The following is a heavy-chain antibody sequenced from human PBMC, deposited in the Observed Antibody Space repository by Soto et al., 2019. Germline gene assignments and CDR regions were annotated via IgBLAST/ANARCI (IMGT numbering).Heavy chain of an antibody. Sequence: GGSLRLSCAASGFTFSSYDMHWVRQATGKGLEWVSAIGTAGDTYYPGSVKGRFTISRENAKNSLYLQMNSLRAGDTAVYYCARGGRYGPYYYMDVWGKGTTVTVSS. CDR2: IGTAGDT. D-gene: IGHD4-17*01. CDR3: ARGGRYGPYYYMDV. CDR1: GFTFSSYD. J-gene: IGHJ6*03. V-gene: IGHV3-13*01.